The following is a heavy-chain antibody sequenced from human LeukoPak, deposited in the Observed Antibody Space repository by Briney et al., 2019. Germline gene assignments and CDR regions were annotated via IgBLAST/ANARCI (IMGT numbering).Heavy chain of an antibody. CDR1: GGSISSYY. J-gene: IGHJ2*01. CDR2: IYYSGST. Sequence: PAETLSLTCTVSGGSISSYYWSWIRQPPGKGLEWMGYIYYSGSTNYNPSLKSRVTISVDTSKNQLSLKLSSVTAADTAVYYCARRARLMQLGAYWYFDLWGRGTLVTVSS. D-gene: IGHD6-6*01. CDR3: ARRARLMQLGAYWYFDL. V-gene: IGHV4-59*08.